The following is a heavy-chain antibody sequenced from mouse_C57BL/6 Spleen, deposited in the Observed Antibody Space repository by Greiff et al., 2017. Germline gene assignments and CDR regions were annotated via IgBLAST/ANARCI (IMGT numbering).Heavy chain of an antibody. CDR2: FTMYSDAT. J-gene: IGHJ4*01. CDR1: YFAFMASA. CDR3: ASGGSSGYYAMDY. V-gene: IGHV1-49*01. D-gene: IGHD3-2*02. Sequence: LVESGAELVRPGSSVKLSCKDSYFAFMASAMHWVKQRPGHGLEWIGSFTMYSDATEYSENFKGKATLTANTSSSTAYMELSSLTSEDSAVYYCASGGSSGYYAMDYWGQGTSVTVSS.